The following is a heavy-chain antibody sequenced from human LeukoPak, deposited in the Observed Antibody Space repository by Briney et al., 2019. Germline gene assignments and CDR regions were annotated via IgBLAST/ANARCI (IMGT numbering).Heavy chain of an antibody. CDR3: ARVQSEYYYDSSGYYY. CDR2: INPNGGGT. J-gene: IGHJ4*02. V-gene: IGHV1-2*06. Sequence: ASVKVSCKASGYTFTGYYMHWVRQAPGQGLEWMGRINPNGGGTNYAQKFQGRVTMTRDTSISTAYMELSRLRSDDTAVYYCARVQSEYYYDSSGYYYWGQGTLVTVSS. D-gene: IGHD3-22*01. CDR1: GYTFTGYY.